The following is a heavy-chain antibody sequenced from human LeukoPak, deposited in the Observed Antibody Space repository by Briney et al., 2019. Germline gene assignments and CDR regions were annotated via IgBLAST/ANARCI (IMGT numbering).Heavy chain of an antibody. CDR1: GGTFSSYA. V-gene: IGHV1-69*04. J-gene: IGHJ3*02. D-gene: IGHD5-12*01. CDR3: AGPTLRIVATDAFGI. Sequence: ASVKVSCKASGGTFSSYAISWVRQAPGQGLEWMGRIIPILGIANYAQKFQGRVTITADKSTSTAYMELSSLRSEDTAVYYCAGPTLRIVATDAFGIWGQGTMVTVSS. CDR2: IIPILGIA.